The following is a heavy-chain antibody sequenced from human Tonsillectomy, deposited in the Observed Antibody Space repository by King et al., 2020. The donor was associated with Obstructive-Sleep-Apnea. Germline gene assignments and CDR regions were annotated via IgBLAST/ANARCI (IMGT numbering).Heavy chain of an antibody. CDR1: GFTFSREN. Sequence: QLVQSGGGLVKPGGSLRLSCAALGFTFSRENMNWVRQPPGKGLEWVSSISGPGSYIYYGSSMRGRFTISRDNAKNSLYLQMNSLRAEDTAVYYCARGGGRYQRTDRLDYWVQGTLVTVSS. J-gene: IGHJ4*02. V-gene: IGHV3-21*01. CDR2: ISGPGSYI. D-gene: IGHD1-26*01. CDR3: ARGGGRYQRTDRLDY.